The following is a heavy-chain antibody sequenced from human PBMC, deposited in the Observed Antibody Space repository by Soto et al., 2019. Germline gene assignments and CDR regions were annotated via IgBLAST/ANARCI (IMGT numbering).Heavy chain of an antibody. CDR3: ARGPYQLPEFKMFDP. CDR1: GGSFSGYY. J-gene: IGHJ5*02. CDR2: INHSGST. Sequence: KSSETLSLTCAVYGGSFSGYYWSWIRQPPGKGLEWIGEINHSGSTNYNPSLKSRVTISVDTSKNQFSLKLSSVTAADTAVYYCARGPYQLPEFKMFDPWGQGTLVTV. V-gene: IGHV4-34*01. D-gene: IGHD2-2*01.